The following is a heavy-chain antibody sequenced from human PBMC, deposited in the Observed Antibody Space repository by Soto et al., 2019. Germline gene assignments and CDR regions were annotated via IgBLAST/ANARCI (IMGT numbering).Heavy chain of an antibody. Sequence: GSLRLSCAASGFTFSSYAMSWVRQAPGKGLEWVSAISGSGGSTYYADSVKGRFTISRDNSKNTLYLQMNSLRAEDTAVYYCAKDRSYYGSGSYFPSWFDPWGQGTLVTVSS. CDR2: ISGSGGST. D-gene: IGHD3-10*01. V-gene: IGHV3-23*01. CDR3: AKDRSYYGSGSYFPSWFDP. J-gene: IGHJ5*02. CDR1: GFTFSSYA.